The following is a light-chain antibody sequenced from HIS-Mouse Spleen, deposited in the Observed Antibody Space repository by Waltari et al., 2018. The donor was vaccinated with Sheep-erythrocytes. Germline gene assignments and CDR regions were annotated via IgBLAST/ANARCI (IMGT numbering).Light chain of an antibody. CDR3: QQYDNLPLT. CDR1: QDISNY. Sequence: DIQMTQSPSSLSASVGDRVTITCQASQDISNYLNWYKQKPGKAPKLLIYDASNLETGVPSRFSGSGSGTDFTFTISSLQPEDIATYYCQQYDNLPLTFGGVTKVEIK. V-gene: IGKV1-33*01. CDR2: DAS. J-gene: IGKJ4*01.